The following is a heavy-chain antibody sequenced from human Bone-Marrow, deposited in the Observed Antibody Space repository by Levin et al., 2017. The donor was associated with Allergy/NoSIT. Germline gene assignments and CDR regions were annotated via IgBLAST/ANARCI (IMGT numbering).Heavy chain of an antibody. D-gene: IGHD2-21*02. Sequence: PGGSLRLSCSVSGGSVSGYYWSWIRQPPGKGLEWLGYIYYRGNTNYNPSLKSRLTMSVDTSRNQLSLELTSVTAADTAVDYCARDGKGGFRGDEPVNAFDIWGRGTMVTVSS. CDR2: IYYRGNT. V-gene: IGHV4-59*02. CDR3: ARDGKGGFRGDEPVNAFDI. J-gene: IGHJ3*02. CDR1: GGSVSGYY.